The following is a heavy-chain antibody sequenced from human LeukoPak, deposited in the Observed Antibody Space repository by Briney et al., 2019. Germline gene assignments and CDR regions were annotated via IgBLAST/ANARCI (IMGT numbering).Heavy chain of an antibody. V-gene: IGHV3-23*01. Sequence: GGSVRLSCAASGFTFSSYAMSWVRQAPGKGLEWVSSISSSGGTTYYADSVKGRFTISRDNSKNTLYLQMNSLRAEDTAVYYCAKVPYTYGETYYFDYWGQGTLVTVSS. J-gene: IGHJ4*02. CDR1: GFTFSSYA. CDR3: AKVPYTYGETYYFDY. CDR2: ISSSGGTT. D-gene: IGHD5-18*01.